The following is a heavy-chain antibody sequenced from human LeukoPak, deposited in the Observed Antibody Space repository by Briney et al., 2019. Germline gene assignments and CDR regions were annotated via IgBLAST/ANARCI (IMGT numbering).Heavy chain of an antibody. J-gene: IGHJ5*02. CDR3: ARWARYCSSGSCYSWFDP. CDR1: GFTFRSYW. D-gene: IGHD2-15*01. Sequence: PAGSLRLSCAASGFTFRSYWMSWVRQAPGKGLEWVANMKLDGSEEYYVDSVKGRLTISSDNAKNSLYLQMNSLRVDDTAVYYCARWARYCSSGSCYSWFDPWGQGTLVTVSS. V-gene: IGHV3-7*01. CDR2: MKLDGSEE.